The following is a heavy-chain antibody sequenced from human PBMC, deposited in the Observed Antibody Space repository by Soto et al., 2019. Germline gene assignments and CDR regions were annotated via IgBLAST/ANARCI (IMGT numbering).Heavy chain of an antibody. D-gene: IGHD1-1*01. CDR3: ARVYREIATIGILYYFDY. V-gene: IGHV5-51*01. CDR2: IYPGDSDT. CDR1: GYSFTSYW. Sequence: GESLKISCKGSGYSFTSYWIGWVRQMPGKGLEWMGIIYPGDSDTRYSPSFQGQVTISADKSISTAYLQWSSLKASDTAMYYCARVYREIATIGILYYFDYLGQGTLVTVSS. J-gene: IGHJ4*02.